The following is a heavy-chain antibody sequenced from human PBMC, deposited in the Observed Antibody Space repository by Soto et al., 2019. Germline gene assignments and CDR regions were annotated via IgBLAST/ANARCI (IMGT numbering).Heavy chain of an antibody. CDR1: GFIFSDYY. CDR2: ISSSGSII. Sequence: QVQLVESGGGLVQPGGSLRLSCAASGFIFSDYYMSWIRQAPGKGLEWVSYISSSGSIIYYADSVKGRFTISRDNAKNSVHLQINSLRGEDTAVYYCARDRRYDYVWGTYRDPHFDYWGQGTLVTVSS. CDR3: ARDRRYDYVWGTYRDPHFDY. J-gene: IGHJ4*02. D-gene: IGHD3-16*02. V-gene: IGHV3-11*01.